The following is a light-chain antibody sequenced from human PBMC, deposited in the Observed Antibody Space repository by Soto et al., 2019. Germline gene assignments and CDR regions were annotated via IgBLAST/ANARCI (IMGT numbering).Light chain of an antibody. V-gene: IGLV2-8*01. CDR1: SSDVGAYNY. CDR3: SSFASSSTWV. CDR2: EVT. Sequence: QSALTQPPSASGSPGQSVTISCTGTSSDVGAYNYVSWYQQHAGKAPKLVIYEVTKRPSGVPDRFSGSKSANTASLTVSGLKAEDEADYYCSSFASSSTWVFGGGTQLTVL. J-gene: IGLJ3*02.